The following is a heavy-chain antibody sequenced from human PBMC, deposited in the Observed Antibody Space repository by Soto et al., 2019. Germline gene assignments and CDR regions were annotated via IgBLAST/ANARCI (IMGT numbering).Heavy chain of an antibody. CDR2: ISLSGSTI. V-gene: IGHV3-48*03. J-gene: IGHJ4*02. CDR3: ARESFSASPNFFDY. Sequence: GGALRIFASASGFALSNYEMNWVRQAPGKGLEWVSYISLSGSTIYYADSVKGRFTISRDDAKNSLYLQMDSLRADDTAVYYCARESFSASPNFFDYWGQGTMVTVSA. D-gene: IGHD3-3*02. CDR1: GFALSNYE.